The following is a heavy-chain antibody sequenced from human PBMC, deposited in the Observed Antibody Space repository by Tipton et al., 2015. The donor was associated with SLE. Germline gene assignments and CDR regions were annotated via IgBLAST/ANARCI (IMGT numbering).Heavy chain of an antibody. CDR1: GFTFGAYP. D-gene: IGHD6-13*01. CDR3: TRGDVGSLPTYGMDV. V-gene: IGHV3-49*04. CDR2: VRTNTYGGTT. J-gene: IGHJ6*02. Sequence: SLRLSCTTSGFTFGAYPMSWVRQAPGKGLEWVGFVRTNTYGGTTEYAASVQGRFTISRDDSKSIASLQMNSLKTEDTAVYYCTRGDVGSLPTYGMDVWGQGTTVTVSS.